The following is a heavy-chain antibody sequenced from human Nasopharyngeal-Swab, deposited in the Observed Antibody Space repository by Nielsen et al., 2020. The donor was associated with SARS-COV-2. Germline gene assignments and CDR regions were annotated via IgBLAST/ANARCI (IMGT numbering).Heavy chain of an antibody. CDR3: ATGAVSGTTYAEYFQN. CDR1: GFTLSNYG. CDR2: ISYDGGTE. Sequence: GGSLRLSCAASGFTLSNYGMHWVRQTPGKGLEWVAHISYDGGTEYYADSVKGRFTISRDNSRNTLSLQMHSLRAEDTAVYYCATGAVSGTTYAEYFQNWGQGTLVTVSS. J-gene: IGHJ1*01. D-gene: IGHD1-26*01. V-gene: IGHV3-30*03.